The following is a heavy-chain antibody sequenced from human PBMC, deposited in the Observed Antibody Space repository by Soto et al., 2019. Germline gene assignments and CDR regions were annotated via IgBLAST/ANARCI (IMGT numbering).Heavy chain of an antibody. J-gene: IGHJ4*02. D-gene: IGHD6-6*01. V-gene: IGHV4-30-2*01. Sequence: TSETLSLTCAVSGGSISSVGYSWNWIRQPPGKGLEWIGYIYHSGSTYYSPSLKSRVTISVDRSTTQFTLKLSSVTAADTAVYYCASSSTAAPLNYWGQGALVTVSS. CDR1: GGSISSVGYS. CDR3: ASSSTAAPLNY. CDR2: IYHSGST.